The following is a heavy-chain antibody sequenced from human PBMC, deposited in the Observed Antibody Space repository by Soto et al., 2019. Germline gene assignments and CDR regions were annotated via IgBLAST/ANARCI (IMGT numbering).Heavy chain of an antibody. J-gene: IGHJ5*02. D-gene: IGHD4-17*01. V-gene: IGHV1-18*01. Sequence: ASVKVSCKTSGYTFTNFGLSWVRQAPGQGLEWMGWISAYNGNTNYAQNFQGRVTMTTDTSTSTAYMELRSLRSDDTAVYYCAKLPWADYGGIFDPWGQG. CDR3: AKLPWADYGGIFDP. CDR1: GYTFTNFG. CDR2: ISAYNGNT.